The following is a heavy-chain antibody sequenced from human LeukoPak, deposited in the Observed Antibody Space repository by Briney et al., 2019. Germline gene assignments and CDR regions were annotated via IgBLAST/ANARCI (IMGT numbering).Heavy chain of an antibody. D-gene: IGHD3-22*01. CDR3: ARGGYYDSSGSRDAFDI. CDR1: GGSISSGSYF. J-gene: IGHJ3*02. V-gene: IGHV4-61*02. CDR2: IYTSGST. Sequence: SQTLSLTCTVSGGSISSGSYFWNWIRQPAGKGLEWIGRIYTSGSTDYNPSLKSRVTISLDTSKNQFSLKLSSVTAADTAVYYCARGGYYDSSGSRDAFDIWGQGTMVTVSP.